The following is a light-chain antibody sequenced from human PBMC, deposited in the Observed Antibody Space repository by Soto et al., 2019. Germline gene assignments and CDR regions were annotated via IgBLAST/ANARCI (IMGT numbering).Light chain of an antibody. CDR2: GAS. CDR3: QQYNNWSPYT. Sequence: EIVMTQSPATLSVSPGERATLSCRASQSVSSNLAWYQQKPGQAPRLLIYGASTSATGIPARFSGSGSGTEFPLTISSLQSEDFAVYYCQQYNNWSPYTFGQGTKLEIK. J-gene: IGKJ2*01. V-gene: IGKV3-15*01. CDR1: QSVSSN.